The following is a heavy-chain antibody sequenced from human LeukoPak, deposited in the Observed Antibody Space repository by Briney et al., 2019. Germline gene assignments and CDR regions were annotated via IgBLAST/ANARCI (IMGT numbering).Heavy chain of an antibody. CDR3: ARTQNVINVHWGFFDS. CDR2: ISSTSATT. J-gene: IGHJ4*02. Sequence: PGGSLRLSCAASGCTFSNYNMNWLRQAPGKGLEWVSYISSTSATTYYADSVKGRFTTSRDNARNSLYLQMNGLRAEDTAVYYCARTQNVINVHWGFFDSWGQGTLVTVSS. CDR1: GCTFSNYN. D-gene: IGHD3-16*01. V-gene: IGHV3-48*04.